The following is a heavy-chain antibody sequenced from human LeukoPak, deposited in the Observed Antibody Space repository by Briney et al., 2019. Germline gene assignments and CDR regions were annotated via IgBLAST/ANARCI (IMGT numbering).Heavy chain of an antibody. CDR2: ISSSGSTI. V-gene: IGHV3-11*01. CDR3: ARVPRATYYYYGMDV. CDR1: GVTFSDYY. J-gene: IGHJ6*02. Sequence: GGSLRLSCAASGVTFSDYYMSWIRQAPGKGLEWVSYISSSGSTIYYADSVKGRFTISRDNAKNSLYLQMNSLRAEDTAVYYCARVPRATYYYYGMDVWGQGTTVTVSS.